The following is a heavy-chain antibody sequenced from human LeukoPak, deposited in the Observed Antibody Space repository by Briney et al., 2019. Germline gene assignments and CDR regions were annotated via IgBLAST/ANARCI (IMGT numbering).Heavy chain of an antibody. Sequence: AGGSLRLSCAASGFTFSSYWMTWVLQAPGKGLEWVANIKPDGSQIYYVDSVKGRFTISRDNAKNSLYLQMNSLRAEDTAVYYCARDLNWETYWGQGTLVSVSS. CDR1: GFTFSSYW. J-gene: IGHJ4*02. CDR3: ARDLNWETY. D-gene: IGHD7-27*01. V-gene: IGHV3-7*01. CDR2: IKPDGSQI.